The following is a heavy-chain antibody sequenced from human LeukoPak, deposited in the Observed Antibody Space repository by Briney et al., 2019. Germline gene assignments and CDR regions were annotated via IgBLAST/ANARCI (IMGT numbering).Heavy chain of an antibody. J-gene: IGHJ6*02. V-gene: IGHV3-53*01. Sequence: GGSLQLSCAASGFTFSCNYMSWVRQAPGKGLEWVSAIYSGGSTYYADSVKGRFTISRDNTKNTLYLQMNNLRAEDTAVYYCTRDGMARYYYGMDVWGQGTTVTVSS. CDR1: GFTFSCNY. D-gene: IGHD5-24*01. CDR2: IYSGGST. CDR3: TRDGMARYYYGMDV.